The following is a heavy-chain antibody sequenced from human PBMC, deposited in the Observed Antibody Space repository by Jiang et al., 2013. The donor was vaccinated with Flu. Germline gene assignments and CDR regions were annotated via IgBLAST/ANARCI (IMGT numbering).Heavy chain of an antibody. CDR1: HSHSVILEWV. CDR3: LQKGLGTALNY. CDR2: IYWNDDK. D-gene: IGHD1-26*01. Sequence: QTLTLTCTSLHSHSVILEWVWARIRQAPGKALEWLAVIYWNDDKNYNPSLKSRLTITKDASKNQVVLTMSDMDPVDTATYYCLQKGLGTALNYWGQGTLVTVSS. J-gene: IGHJ4*02. V-gene: IGHV2-5*01.